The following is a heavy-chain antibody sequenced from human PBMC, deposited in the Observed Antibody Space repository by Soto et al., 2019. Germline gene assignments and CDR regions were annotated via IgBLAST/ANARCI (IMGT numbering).Heavy chain of an antibody. J-gene: IGHJ4*02. Sequence: SETLSLTCTVSGGSIGSYYWSWIRQPPGKGLEWIGYIYYSGSTNYNPSLKSRVTISVDTSKNQFSLKLSSVTAADTAVYFCARSQGYCRTTSCLYFDYWGQGTLVTVSS. D-gene: IGHD2-2*01. CDR1: GGSIGSYY. CDR2: IYYSGST. V-gene: IGHV4-59*01. CDR3: ARSQGYCRTTSCLYFDY.